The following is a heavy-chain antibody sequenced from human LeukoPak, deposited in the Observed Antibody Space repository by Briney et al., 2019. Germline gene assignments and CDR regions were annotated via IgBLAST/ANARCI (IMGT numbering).Heavy chain of an antibody. CDR3: ARPAGYGSSWYTDY. Sequence: GASVKVSCKASGYTFTGYYMHWVRQALGQGLEWMGWINPNSGGTNYAQKFQGRVTMTRDTSISTAYMEMSRLTSDDTALYYCARPAGYGSSWYTDYWGQGTLVTVSS. V-gene: IGHV1-2*02. J-gene: IGHJ4*02. CDR2: INPNSGGT. CDR1: GYTFTGYY. D-gene: IGHD6-13*01.